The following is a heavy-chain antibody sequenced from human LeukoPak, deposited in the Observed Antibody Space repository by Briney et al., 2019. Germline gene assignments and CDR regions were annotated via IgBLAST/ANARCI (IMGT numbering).Heavy chain of an antibody. CDR1: GGSFSGYY. CDR2: INHSGST. CDR3: ARFVQNY. D-gene: IGHD3-16*01. V-gene: IGHV4-34*01. J-gene: IGHJ4*02. Sequence: PSETLSLTCAVYGGSFSGYYGSWIRQPPGKGLEWIGEINHSGSTNYNPSLKSRVTISVDTSKNRFSLKLSSVTAADTAVYYCARFVQNYWGQGTLVTVSS.